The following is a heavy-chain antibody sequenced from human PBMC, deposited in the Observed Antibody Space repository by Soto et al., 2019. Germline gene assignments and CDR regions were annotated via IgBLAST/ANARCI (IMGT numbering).Heavy chain of an antibody. J-gene: IGHJ6*02. CDR3: AKERWEGYGMYV. Sequence: EVQLLESGGGLVQPGGSLRLSCAASGFTFSSYAMSWVRQAPGKGLGWVSTISSSGGITYYADSVKGRFTISRDNSKSTLHLQMNSLRAEDTAVYYCAKERWEGYGMYVWGQGSTVTFSS. CDR2: ISSSGGIT. CDR1: GFTFSSYA. D-gene: IGHD1-26*01. V-gene: IGHV3-23*01.